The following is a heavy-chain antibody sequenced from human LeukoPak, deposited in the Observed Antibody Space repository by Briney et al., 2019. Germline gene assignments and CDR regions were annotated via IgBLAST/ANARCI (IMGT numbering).Heavy chain of an antibody. CDR2: INHSGST. J-gene: IGHJ5*02. CDR3: ARGSGRLGPS. Sequence: SETPSLTCAVYGGSFSGYYWSWIRQPPGKGLEWIGEINHSGSTNYNPSLKSRVTISVDTSKNQFSLKLSSVTAADTAVYYCARGSGRLGPSWGQGTLVTVSS. V-gene: IGHV4-34*01. D-gene: IGHD3-16*01. CDR1: GGSFSGYY.